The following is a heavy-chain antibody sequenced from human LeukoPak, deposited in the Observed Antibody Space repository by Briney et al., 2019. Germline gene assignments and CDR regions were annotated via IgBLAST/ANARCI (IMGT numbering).Heavy chain of an antibody. CDR2: IYYSGST. J-gene: IGHJ4*02. CDR1: GGSISSGGYY. CDR3: ARSHSSSWYSLRY. V-gene: IGHV4-31*03. D-gene: IGHD6-13*01. Sequence: SETLSLTCTVSGGSISSGGYYWSWIRQHPGKGLEWIGYIYYSGSTYYNPSLKSRVTISVDTSKNQFSLKLSSVTAADTAVYSCARSHSSSWYSLRYWGQGTLVTVSS.